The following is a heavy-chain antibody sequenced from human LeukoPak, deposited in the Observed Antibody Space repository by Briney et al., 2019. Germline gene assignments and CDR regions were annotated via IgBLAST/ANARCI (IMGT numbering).Heavy chain of an antibody. D-gene: IGHD3-22*01. J-gene: IGHJ4*02. CDR3: AKDHDYYDSSGALGY. CDR1: GFTFSSYA. CDR2: ISGSGGST. Sequence: GGSLRPSCAASGFTFSSYAMSWVRQAPGKGLEWVSAISGSGGSTYYADSVKGRFTISRDNSKNTLYLQMNSLRAEDTAVYYCAKDHDYYDSSGALGYWGQGTLVTVSS. V-gene: IGHV3-23*01.